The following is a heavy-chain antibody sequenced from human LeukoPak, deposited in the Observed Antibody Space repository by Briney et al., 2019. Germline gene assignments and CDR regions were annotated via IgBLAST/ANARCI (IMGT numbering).Heavy chain of an antibody. V-gene: IGHV4-4*07. J-gene: IGHJ5*02. Sequence: SETLSLTCTVSGGSISNYYWSWIRHPAGKGLEWIGRVSTSGATNYNPSLKSRVTLSTDTSKNQFSLSLRSMTAADTAVYYCASLFFDTSGYVDQWGQGTLVTVSS. CDR3: ASLFFDTSGYVDQ. D-gene: IGHD3-22*01. CDR1: GGSISNYY. CDR2: VSTSGAT.